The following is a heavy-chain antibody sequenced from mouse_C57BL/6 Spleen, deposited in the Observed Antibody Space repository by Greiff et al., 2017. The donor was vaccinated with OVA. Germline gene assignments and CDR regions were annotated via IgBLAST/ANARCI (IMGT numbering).Heavy chain of an antibody. CDR3: ARTGTRGGFAY. CDR1: GYTFTSYW. J-gene: IGHJ3*01. Sequence: VQLQQPGAELVRPGTSVKLSCKASGYTFTSYWMHWVKQRPGQGLEWIGVIDPSDSYTTSNQKFKGKATLTVDTSSSTAYMQLSSLTSEDSAVYYCARTGTRGGFAYWGQGTLVTVSA. CDR2: IDPSDSYT. V-gene: IGHV1-59*01. D-gene: IGHD4-1*01.